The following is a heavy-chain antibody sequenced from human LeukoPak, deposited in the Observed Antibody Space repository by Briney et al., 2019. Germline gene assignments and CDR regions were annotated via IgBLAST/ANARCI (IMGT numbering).Heavy chain of an antibody. D-gene: IGHD1-26*01. Sequence: ASVKVSCKASGYTFTGYYMHWVRQAPGQGLEWMGWINPNSGGTNYAQKFQGRVTMTRDTSISTAYMELSRLRSDDTAVYYCARDYSGSLHPQNWFDPWGQGTLVTVSS. CDR1: GYTFTGYY. CDR3: ARDYSGSLHPQNWFDP. V-gene: IGHV1-2*02. CDR2: INPNSGGT. J-gene: IGHJ5*02.